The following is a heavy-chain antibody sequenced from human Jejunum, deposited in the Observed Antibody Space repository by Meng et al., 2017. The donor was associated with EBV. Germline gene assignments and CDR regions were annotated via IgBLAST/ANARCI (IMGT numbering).Heavy chain of an antibody. J-gene: IGHJ4*02. CDR2: INHSGST. CDR3: ARVAFSYTTRSLDS. D-gene: IGHD3-16*02. CDR1: RGSFSGYY. V-gene: IGHV4-34*02. Sequence: QVQLQQWGAGLLKPSENLSLPCAVYRGSFSGYYWSWIRQHPGKGLEWIGEINHSGSTNYNPSLRSRVTISVETSKNQFSLRLNSVTAADTAVYYCARVAFSYTTRSLDSWGQGTLVTVSS.